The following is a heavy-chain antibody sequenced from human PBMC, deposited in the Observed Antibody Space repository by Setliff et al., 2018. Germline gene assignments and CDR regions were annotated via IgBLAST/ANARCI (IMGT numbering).Heavy chain of an antibody. Sequence: SETLSLTCTVSCGSISSGVYYWAWIRQPPGKGLEWIGRIYYRGDTYYNASLKSRLTLSVDTSKNQVSLNLRSVTAADTAVYYCARTGTYRYFDYWGQGTQVTVS. CDR2: IYYRGDT. CDR3: ARTGTYRYFDY. J-gene: IGHJ4*02. CDR1: CGSISSGVYY. D-gene: IGHD1-1*01. V-gene: IGHV4-39*01.